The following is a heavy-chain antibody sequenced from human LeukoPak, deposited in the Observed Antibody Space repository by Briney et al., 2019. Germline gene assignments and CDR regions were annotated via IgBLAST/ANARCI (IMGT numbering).Heavy chain of an antibody. CDR3: ARAGEDYYDSSGYFDY. Sequence: SETLSLTCTVSGGSISSYYWSWTRQPPGKGLEWIGYIYYSGSTNYNPSLKSRVTISVDTSKNQFSLKLSSVTAADTAVYYCARAGEDYYDSSGYFDYWGQGTLVTVSS. V-gene: IGHV4-59*01. J-gene: IGHJ4*02. CDR1: GGSISSYY. D-gene: IGHD3-22*01. CDR2: IYYSGST.